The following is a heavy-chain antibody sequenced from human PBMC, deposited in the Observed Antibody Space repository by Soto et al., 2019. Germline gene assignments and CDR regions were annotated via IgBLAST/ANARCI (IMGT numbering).Heavy chain of an antibody. Sequence: GXSVKVSCQVSGYSFTELSMHWVRQAPGKGLEWMGGFDPEDGETIYAQKFQGRVTMTEDTSTDTAYMELSSLRSEDTAVYYCETDRRYAREYWGQGTLVTVSS. CDR2: FDPEDGET. V-gene: IGHV1-24*01. D-gene: IGHD3-16*01. CDR1: GYSFTELS. CDR3: ETDRRYAREY. J-gene: IGHJ4*02.